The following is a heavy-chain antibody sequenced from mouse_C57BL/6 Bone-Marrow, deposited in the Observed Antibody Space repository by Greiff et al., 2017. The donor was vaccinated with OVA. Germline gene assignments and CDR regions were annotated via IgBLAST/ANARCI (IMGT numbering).Heavy chain of an antibody. J-gene: IGHJ1*03. CDR1: GFTFSSYA. Sequence: EVKLVESGGGLVKPGGSLKLSCAASGFTFSSYAMSWVRQTPEKRLEWVATISDGGSYTYYPDNVKGRFTISRDNAKNNLYLQMSHLKSEDTAMYYCARDRTLGYFDVWGTGTTVTVSS. CDR3: ARDRTLGYFDV. CDR2: ISDGGSYT. V-gene: IGHV5-4*01.